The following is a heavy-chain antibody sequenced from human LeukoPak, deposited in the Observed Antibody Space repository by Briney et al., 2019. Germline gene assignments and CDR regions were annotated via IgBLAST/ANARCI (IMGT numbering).Heavy chain of an antibody. CDR2: IRYDGSNK. D-gene: IGHD3-22*01. CDR3: AKTGDSSGYHYYYYYYMDV. Sequence: GSLRLSCAASGFTFSSYGMHWVRQAPGKGLGWVAFIRYDGSNKYYADSVKGRFTISRDNSKNTLYLQMNSLRAEDTAVYYCAKTGDSSGYHYYYYYYMDVWGKGTTVTISS. V-gene: IGHV3-30*02. CDR1: GFTFSSYG. J-gene: IGHJ6*03.